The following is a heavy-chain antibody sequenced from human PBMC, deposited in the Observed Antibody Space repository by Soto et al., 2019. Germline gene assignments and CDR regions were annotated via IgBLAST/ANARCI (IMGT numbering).Heavy chain of an antibody. CDR1: GCSISSGGYS. CDR3: AASCVGCGGFNYYGMDV. J-gene: IGHJ6*02. D-gene: IGHD2-21*01. V-gene: IGHV4-31*11. CDR2: IYYSGST. Sequence: TLSLTCAVSGCSISSGGYSWSLIRQHPGKGLEWIGYIYYSGSTYYNPSLKSRVTISVDTSKNQFSLKLSSVTAADTAVYYCAASCVGCGGFNYYGMDVWGQGTTVTVSS.